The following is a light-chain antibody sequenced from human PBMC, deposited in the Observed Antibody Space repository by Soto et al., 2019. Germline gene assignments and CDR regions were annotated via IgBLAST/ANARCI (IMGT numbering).Light chain of an antibody. J-gene: IGKJ1*01. V-gene: IGKV1-5*01. CDR2: DAS. CDR1: QSITNW. Sequence: DIQMTQSPSTLSASVGDRVTITCRASQSITNWLAWYQQKTGKAPNLLIYDASSLQSGVPSRFGGSGSGTEFTLTISSLQPDDWATYFCQQYNTYPWTFGQGTKVEIK. CDR3: QQYNTYPWT.